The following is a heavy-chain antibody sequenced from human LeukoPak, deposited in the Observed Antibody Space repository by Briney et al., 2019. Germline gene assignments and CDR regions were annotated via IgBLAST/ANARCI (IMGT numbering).Heavy chain of an antibody. Sequence: SETLSLTCTVSGGSISSSSYYWGWIRQPPGKGLEWIGSIYYSGSTYYNPSLKSRVTISVYTSKSLFSLKLSSVTAADTAVYYCARGINGAKWLVPYYFDYWGHGTLVTVSS. CDR2: IYYSGST. CDR3: ARGINGAKWLVPYYFDY. D-gene: IGHD6-19*01. CDR1: GGSISSSSYY. V-gene: IGHV4-39*02. J-gene: IGHJ4*01.